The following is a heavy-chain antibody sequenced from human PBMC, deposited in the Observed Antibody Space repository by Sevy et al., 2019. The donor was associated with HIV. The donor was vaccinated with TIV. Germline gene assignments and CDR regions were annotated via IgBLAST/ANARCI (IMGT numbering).Heavy chain of an antibody. CDR1: GGSISSYY. D-gene: IGHD3-3*01. CDR3: ARDHVTIFGVVRRWGMDV. CDR2: IYYTGSA. J-gene: IGHJ6*02. Sequence: SETLSLTCAVSGGSISSYYWSWIRQPPGKGLEWIGYIYYTGSANYNPSLKSRVTISVDKSKNQFSLKLSSVTAADTAVYYCARDHVTIFGVVRRWGMDVWGQGTTVTVSS. V-gene: IGHV4-59*01.